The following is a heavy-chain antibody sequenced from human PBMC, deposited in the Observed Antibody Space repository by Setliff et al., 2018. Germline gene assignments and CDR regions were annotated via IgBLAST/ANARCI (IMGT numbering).Heavy chain of an antibody. CDR1: GYTFTSYG. Sequence: ASVKVSCKASGYTFTSYGISWVRQAPGQGLEWMGWISAYNGNTNYAQKLQGRVTMTTDTSTSAAYMEVRSLRSDDTAVYYCTLANCDANCAGLNWFDPWGQGTLVTVSS. V-gene: IGHV1-18*01. CDR2: ISAYNGNT. CDR3: TLANCDANCAGLNWFDP. D-gene: IGHD2-21*02. J-gene: IGHJ5*02.